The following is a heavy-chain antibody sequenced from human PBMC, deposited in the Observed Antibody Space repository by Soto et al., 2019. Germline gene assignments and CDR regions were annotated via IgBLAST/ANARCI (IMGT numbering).Heavy chain of an antibody. D-gene: IGHD3-16*02. CDR3: AGAVFGGAIVPLDAFHI. Sequence: SETLSLTCTVSGGSISSYYWSWIRQPPGKGLEWIGYIYYSGSTNYNPSLKSRVTISVDTSKNQFSLKLSSVTAADTAVYYCAGAVFGGAIVPLDAFHIWGQGTMVTVSS. J-gene: IGHJ3*02. CDR1: GGSISSYY. CDR2: IYYSGST. V-gene: IGHV4-59*08.